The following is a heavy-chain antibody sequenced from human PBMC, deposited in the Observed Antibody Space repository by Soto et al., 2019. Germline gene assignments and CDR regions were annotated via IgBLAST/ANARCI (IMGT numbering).Heavy chain of an antibody. CDR1: GGTFSSYT. Sequence: SVKVSCKASGGTFSSYTISWVRQAPGQGLEWMGRIIPILGIANYAQKFQGRVTITADKSTSTAYMELSSLRSEDTAVYYCARDNERYSGYDTIPIYWGQGTLVTVSS. D-gene: IGHD5-12*01. CDR2: IIPILGIA. CDR3: ARDNERYSGYDTIPIY. V-gene: IGHV1-69*04. J-gene: IGHJ4*02.